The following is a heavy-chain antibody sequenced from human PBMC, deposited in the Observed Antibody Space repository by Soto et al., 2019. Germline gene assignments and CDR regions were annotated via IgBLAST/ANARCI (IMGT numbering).Heavy chain of an antibody. D-gene: IGHD3-3*01. Sequence: QLQLQESGPGLVKPSETLSLTCTVSGGSISSSSYYWGWIRQPPGKGLEWIGSIYYSGSTYYNPSLKSRVTISVDTSKNQFSLKLSSVTAADTAVYYCARQGFLEWLLSDYWGQGTLVTVSS. V-gene: IGHV4-39*01. CDR2: IYYSGST. CDR3: ARQGFLEWLLSDY. CDR1: GGSISSSSYY. J-gene: IGHJ4*02.